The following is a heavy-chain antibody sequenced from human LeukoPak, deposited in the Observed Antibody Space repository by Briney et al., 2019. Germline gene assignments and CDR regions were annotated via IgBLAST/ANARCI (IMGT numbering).Heavy chain of an antibody. J-gene: IGHJ4*02. V-gene: IGHV3-23*01. D-gene: IGHD1-26*01. CDR2: ISGSGTKT. CDR1: EFTFSNYL. Sequence: GGSLRLSCSASEFTFSNYLMSWVRQAPGKGLEWVSSISGSGTKTYNADSVKGRFTISRDNSKNTLYLQMNSLRAEDTAVYYCAKVTWEVLSSLRYWGQGTLVTVSS. CDR3: AKVTWEVLSSLRY.